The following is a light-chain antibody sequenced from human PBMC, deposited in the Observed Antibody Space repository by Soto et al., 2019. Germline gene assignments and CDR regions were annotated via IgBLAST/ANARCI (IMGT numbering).Light chain of an antibody. CDR3: EQRSNWPPALT. J-gene: IGKJ4*01. CDR1: QSVGTF. CDR2: DAS. Sequence: EIVLIQSPATLSLSPGERATLSCRASQSVGTFLAWYQHKPGQAPRLLIYDASNRATGVPARFSGSGSGTDFTLTISSLEPEDFAVYYCEQRSNWPPALTFGGGTKVEIK. V-gene: IGKV3-11*01.